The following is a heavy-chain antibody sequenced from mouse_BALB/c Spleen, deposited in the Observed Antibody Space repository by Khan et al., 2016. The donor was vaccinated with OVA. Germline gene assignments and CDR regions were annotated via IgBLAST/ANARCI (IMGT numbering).Heavy chain of an antibody. CDR2: TNPTNGRT. CDR1: GYTFTSYW. Sequence: VPLQQSGAELVKAGASVKMSCKASGYTFTSYWMHWVKQRLGQGLEWFAETNPTNGRTYYNEKFKSKATLTVDKSSSTAYMLLSGPTFEDSAVYYCARIKKIVATYFDYWGQGTTRTVSS. D-gene: IGHD1-1*01. CDR3: ARIKKIVATYFDY. J-gene: IGHJ2*01. V-gene: IGHV1S81*02.